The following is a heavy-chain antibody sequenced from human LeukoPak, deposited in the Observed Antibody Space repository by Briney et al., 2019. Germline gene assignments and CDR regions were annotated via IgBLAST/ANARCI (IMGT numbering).Heavy chain of an antibody. D-gene: IGHD5-12*01. Sequence: GESLKISCKVSGYNFPTYWIGWVRQMPGKGLEWMGIINPGDPDTRYNPSFRGQVTFSVDRYISTAYLQWSSLKASDTAIYYCARVFGYSGYFDYWGQGTLVTVS. CDR1: GYNFPTYW. CDR3: ARVFGYSGYFDY. V-gene: IGHV5-51*01. CDR2: INPGDPDT. J-gene: IGHJ4*02.